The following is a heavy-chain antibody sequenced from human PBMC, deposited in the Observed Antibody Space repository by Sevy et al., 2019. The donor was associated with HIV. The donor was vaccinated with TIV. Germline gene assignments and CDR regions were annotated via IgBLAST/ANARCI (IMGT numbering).Heavy chain of an antibody. CDR2: ISYDGSNK. V-gene: IGHV3-30*04. Sequence: GGSLRLSCAASGFTFSSYAMHWVRQAPGKGLEWVAVISYDGSNKYYADSVKGRFTISRDNSKNRLYLQMNSLRAADTAVYYCARDGADIVVVVAATHYYYYYGMDVWGQGTTVTVSS. J-gene: IGHJ6*02. D-gene: IGHD2-15*01. CDR3: ARDGADIVVVVAATHYYYYYGMDV. CDR1: GFTFSSYA.